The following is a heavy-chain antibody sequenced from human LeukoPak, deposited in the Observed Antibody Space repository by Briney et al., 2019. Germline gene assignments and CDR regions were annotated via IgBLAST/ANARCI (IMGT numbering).Heavy chain of an antibody. Sequence: PSEPLSLTCTVSGGSISSSRYYWGWIRQPPGKGLDWIGTISYSGSTYYNSSLKSRLTISVDTSKNQFSLRLSSVTAADTAVYYCARHSRSGYSGYENAFDIWGQGTMVTVSS. V-gene: IGHV4-39*01. CDR2: ISYSGST. J-gene: IGHJ3*02. D-gene: IGHD5-12*01. CDR3: ARHSRSGYSGYENAFDI. CDR1: GGSISSSRYY.